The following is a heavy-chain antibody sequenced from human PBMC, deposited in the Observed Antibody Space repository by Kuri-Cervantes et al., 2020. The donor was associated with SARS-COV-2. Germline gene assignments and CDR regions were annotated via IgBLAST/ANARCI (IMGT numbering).Heavy chain of an antibody. J-gene: IGHJ4*02. V-gene: IGHV1-2*02. CDR2: INPNSGGT. D-gene: IGHD2-2*02. Sequence: ASVKVSCKASGYTFTGYYMHWVRQAPGQGLEWMGWINPNSGGTNDAQKFQGRVTMTRDTSISTAYMELSRLRSDDTAVYYCARDGTEYQLLYTPDYWGQGTLVTVSS. CDR3: ARDGTEYQLLYTPDY. CDR1: GYTFTGYY.